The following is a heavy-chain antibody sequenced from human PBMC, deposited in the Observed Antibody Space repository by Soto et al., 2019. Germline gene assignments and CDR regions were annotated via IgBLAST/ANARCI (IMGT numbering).Heavy chain of an antibody. D-gene: IGHD3-9*01. CDR2: IYYSGST. V-gene: IGHV4-31*03. Sequence: SVILSVTCSVADGSISSGGYYCSWIRQHPGKGLEWIGYIYYSGSTYYNPSLKSRVTISVDTSKNQFSLKLSSVTAADTAVYYCARRSDIRGPRFDSWGQGTLVTVSS. CDR1: DGSISSGGYY. CDR3: ARRSDIRGPRFDS. J-gene: IGHJ4*02.